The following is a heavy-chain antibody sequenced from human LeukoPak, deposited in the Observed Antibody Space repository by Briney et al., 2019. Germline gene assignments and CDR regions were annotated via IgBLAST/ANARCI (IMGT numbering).Heavy chain of an antibody. J-gene: IGHJ4*02. Sequence: ASVKVSCKASGYTFTSYDINWVRQATGQGLEWMGWMNPNSGNTGYAQKFQGRVTMTRNTSISTAYMELSSLRSEDTAVYYCARVKLAAAGRVFDYWGQGTLVIVSS. CDR1: GYTFTSYD. CDR2: MNPNSGNT. CDR3: ARVKLAAAGRVFDY. D-gene: IGHD6-13*01. V-gene: IGHV1-8*01.